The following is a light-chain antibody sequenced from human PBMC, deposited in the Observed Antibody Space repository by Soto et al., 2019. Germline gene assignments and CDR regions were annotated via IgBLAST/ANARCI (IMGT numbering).Light chain of an antibody. Sequence: IQMTQSPSSLSASVGDRVTITGRASQGLSSDLAWYQQKPGKVPKLLIYDASTLQSGVPSRFSGSGSGTDFTLTISSLQPEDVATYYCQKYNSVPLTFGGGTKVDI. CDR2: DAS. V-gene: IGKV1-27*01. CDR3: QKYNSVPLT. J-gene: IGKJ4*01. CDR1: QGLSSD.